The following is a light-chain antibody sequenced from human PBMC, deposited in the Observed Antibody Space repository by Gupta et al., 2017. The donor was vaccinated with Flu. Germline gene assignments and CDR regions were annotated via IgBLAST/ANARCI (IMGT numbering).Light chain of an antibody. J-gene: IGKJ3*01. Sequence: EIVLTQPPATLSLSPGARATLSCRASQSVSSYLAWYQQKPGQAPRLLIYDASNRATGVPARFSGSGSGTDFTLTISSLEPEDFAVYYCQQRSNWPATFGPGTKVDIK. V-gene: IGKV3-11*01. CDR1: QSVSSY. CDR2: DAS. CDR3: QQRSNWPAT.